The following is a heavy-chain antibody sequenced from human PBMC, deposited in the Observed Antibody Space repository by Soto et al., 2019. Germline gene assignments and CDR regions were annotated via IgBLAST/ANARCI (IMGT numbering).Heavy chain of an antibody. V-gene: IGHV3-11*06. CDR2: ISSSSSYT. CDR1: GFTFSDYY. D-gene: IGHD6-13*01. J-gene: IGHJ5*02. CDR3: AREQLANWFDH. Sequence: PXGFLRLSCAAAGFTFSDYYMSWIRQAPGKGLEWVSYISSSSSYTNYADSVKGRFTISRDNAKNSLYLQMNSLRAEDTAVYYCAREQLANWFDHWGQGTLVTVSS.